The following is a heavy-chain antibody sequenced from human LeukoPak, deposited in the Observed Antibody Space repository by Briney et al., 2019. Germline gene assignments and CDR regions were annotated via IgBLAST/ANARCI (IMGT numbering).Heavy chain of an antibody. CDR1: GFTFSSYG. D-gene: IGHD4-23*01. V-gene: IGHV3-30*18. J-gene: IGHJ4*02. CDR3: AKGSATTVVTIDY. Sequence: KPLRLSCAASGFTFSSYGMHWVRQAPGKGLEWVAVISSDGSDKYYADSVKGRFTISRDNSKNTMYLQMNSLRDEDTAVYYCAKGSATTVVTIDYWGQGTLVTVSS. CDR2: ISSDGSDK.